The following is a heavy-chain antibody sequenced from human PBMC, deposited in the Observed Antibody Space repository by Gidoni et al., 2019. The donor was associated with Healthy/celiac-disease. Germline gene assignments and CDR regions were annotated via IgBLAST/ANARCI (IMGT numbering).Heavy chain of an antibody. J-gene: IGHJ4*02. D-gene: IGHD2-2*01. CDR3: ALIPGACSSTSCYYGDTFDY. Sequence: QVQLVESGGGVVQPGRSLRLSCAASGFTFSSYGMHWVRQAPGKGLEWVAVISYDGSNKYYADSVKGRFTISRDNSKNTLYLQMNSLRAEDTAVYYCALIPGACSSTSCYYGDTFDYWGQGTLVTVSS. CDR1: GFTFSSYG. V-gene: IGHV3-30*03. CDR2: ISYDGSNK.